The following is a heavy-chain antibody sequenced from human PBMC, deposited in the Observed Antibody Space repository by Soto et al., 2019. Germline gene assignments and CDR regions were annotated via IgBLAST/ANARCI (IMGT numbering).Heavy chain of an antibody. Sequence: KSGGSLRLSCAASGFTFSSYSMNWVRQAPGKGLEWVSSISSSSSYIYYADSVKGRFTISRDNAKNSLYLQMNSLRAEDTAVYYCARDYNERQLGIAAAGTVDYWGQGTLVTVSS. D-gene: IGHD6-13*01. V-gene: IGHV3-21*01. CDR1: GFTFSSYS. J-gene: IGHJ4*02. CDR3: ARDYNERQLGIAAAGTVDY. CDR2: ISSSSSYI.